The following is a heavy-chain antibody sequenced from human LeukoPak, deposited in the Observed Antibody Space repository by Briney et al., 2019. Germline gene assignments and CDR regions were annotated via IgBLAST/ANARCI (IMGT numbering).Heavy chain of an antibody. CDR1: GFTVSSNY. D-gene: IGHD6-13*01. Sequence: GGSLRLSCAASGFTVSSNYMSWVRQAPGKGPEWVSVIYSGGSTYYADSVKGRFTISRDNSKNTLYLQMNSLRAEDTAVYYCARGGSSWYYFDYWGQGTLVTVSS. CDR3: ARGGSSWYYFDY. CDR2: IYSGGST. V-gene: IGHV3-53*01. J-gene: IGHJ4*02.